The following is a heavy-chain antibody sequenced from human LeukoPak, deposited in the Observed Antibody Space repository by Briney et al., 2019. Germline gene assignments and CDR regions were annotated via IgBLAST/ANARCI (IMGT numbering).Heavy chain of an antibody. CDR2: INHSGST. Sequence: SETLSLTCAVYGGSFSGYYWSWIRLPPGKGLEWIGEINHSGSTNYNPSLKSRVTISVDTSKNQFSLKLSSVTAADTAVYYCARGCYDFWSGYPTRGGWFDPWGQGTLVTVSS. CDR1: GGSFSGYY. D-gene: IGHD3-3*01. V-gene: IGHV4-34*01. CDR3: ARGCYDFWSGYPTRGGWFDP. J-gene: IGHJ5*02.